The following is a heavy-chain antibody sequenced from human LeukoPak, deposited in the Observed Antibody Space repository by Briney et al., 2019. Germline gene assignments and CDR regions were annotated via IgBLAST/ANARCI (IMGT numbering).Heavy chain of an antibody. CDR2: IYAGDSDT. Sequence: GESLKISCKGSGYSFSTYWLGWVRQMPGKGLEWMGVIYAGDSDTRYSPSFQGQVTISADKSISTAYLQWSSLKASDTAMYYCATRSGWPGPFDYWGQGTLVTVSS. J-gene: IGHJ4*02. CDR3: ATRSGWPGPFDY. CDR1: GYSFSTYW. V-gene: IGHV5-51*01. D-gene: IGHD6-19*01.